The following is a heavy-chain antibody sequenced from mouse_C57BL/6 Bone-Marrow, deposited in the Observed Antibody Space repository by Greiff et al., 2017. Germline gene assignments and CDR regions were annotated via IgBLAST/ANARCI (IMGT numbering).Heavy chain of an antibody. CDR2: LDPENGDT. J-gene: IGHJ4*01. D-gene: IGHD2-3*01. CDR3: TTGGDGYSYYAMDY. Sequence: VQLKESGAELVRPGASVKLSCTASGFNIKDDYMHWVKQRPEQGLEWIGWLDPENGDTEYASKFQGKANITADTSSNTAYLQLSSLTSEDTAVYYCTTGGDGYSYYAMDYWGQGTSVTVSS. V-gene: IGHV14-4*01. CDR1: GFNIKDDY.